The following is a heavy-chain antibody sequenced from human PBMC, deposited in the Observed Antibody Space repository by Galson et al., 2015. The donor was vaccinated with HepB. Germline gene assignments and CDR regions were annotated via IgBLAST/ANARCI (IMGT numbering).Heavy chain of an antibody. CDR2: ISYDGSNK. V-gene: IGHV3-30*03. CDR3: ARDTRRVTATQYYYYGMDV. D-gene: IGHD3-10*01. CDR1: GFTFSSYA. Sequence: SLRLSCAASGFTFSSYAIHWVRQAPGKGLEWVAVISYDGSNKYHAASVKGRFTISRDNSKNMVYLQMSSLRTEDTAVFYCARDTRRVTATQYYYYGMDVWGQGTWVTVSS. J-gene: IGHJ6*02.